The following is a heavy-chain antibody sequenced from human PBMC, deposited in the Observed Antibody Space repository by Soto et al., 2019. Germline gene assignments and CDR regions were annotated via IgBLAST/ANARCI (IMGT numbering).Heavy chain of an antibody. CDR1: GGTFSSYA. CDR3: ARDLDYYDSSGRDYYYGMDV. Sequence: QVQLVQSGAEVKKPGSSVKVSCKASGGTFSSYAISWVRQAPGQGLEWIGGIIPIFGTANYAQKFQGRVTITADESTSTAYMELSSLRSEDTAVYYCARDLDYYDSSGRDYYYGMDVWGQGTTVTVSS. D-gene: IGHD3-22*01. J-gene: IGHJ6*02. V-gene: IGHV1-69*01. CDR2: IIPIFGTA.